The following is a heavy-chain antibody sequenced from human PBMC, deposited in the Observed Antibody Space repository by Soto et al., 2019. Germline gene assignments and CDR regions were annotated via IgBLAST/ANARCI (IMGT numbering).Heavy chain of an antibody. CDR2: IKQDGSEK. J-gene: IGHJ4*02. CDR1: GFTFSSYW. Sequence: GGSLRLSCAASGFTFSSYWMSWVRQAPGKGLEWVANIKQDGSEKYYVDSVKGRFTISRDNAKNSLYLQRNSLRAEDTAVYYCARKAPDSSSWLGGGVCFDYWGQGTLVTVSS. V-gene: IGHV3-7*01. D-gene: IGHD6-13*01. CDR3: ARKAPDSSSWLGGGVCFDY.